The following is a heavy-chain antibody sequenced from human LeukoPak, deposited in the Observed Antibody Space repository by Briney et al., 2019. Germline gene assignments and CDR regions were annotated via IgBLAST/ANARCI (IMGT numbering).Heavy chain of an antibody. CDR1: GFTFSSYS. V-gene: IGHV3-21*04. CDR2: ISSSSSYI. Sequence: PGGSLRLSCAASGFTFSSYSMNWVRQAPGKGLEWVSSISSSSSYIYYADSVKGRFTISRDNSKNTLYLQMNSLRAEDTAVYYCAKDLGPLVNFDYWGQGTLVTVSS. D-gene: IGHD1-14*01. CDR3: AKDLGPLVNFDY. J-gene: IGHJ4*02.